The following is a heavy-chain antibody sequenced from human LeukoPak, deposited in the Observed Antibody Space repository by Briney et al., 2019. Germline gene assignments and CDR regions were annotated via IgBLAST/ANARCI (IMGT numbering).Heavy chain of an antibody. CDR2: IVVGSGNT. Sequence: SVKASCKASGFTFTSSAMQWVRQARGQRLEWIGWIVVGSGNTNYAQKFQERVTITRDMSTSTAYMELSSLRSEDTAVYYCAADLPSYDFWSGRSWGQGTLVTVSS. J-gene: IGHJ5*02. D-gene: IGHD3-3*01. CDR3: AADLPSYDFWSGRS. CDR1: GFTFTSSA. V-gene: IGHV1-58*02.